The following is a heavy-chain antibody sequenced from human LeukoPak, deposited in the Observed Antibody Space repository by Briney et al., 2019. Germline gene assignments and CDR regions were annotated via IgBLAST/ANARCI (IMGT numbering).Heavy chain of an antibody. CDR1: GGSISNYF. CDR2: IYYTGST. J-gene: IGHJ3*02. D-gene: IGHD2-2*01. V-gene: IGHV4-59*01. Sequence: SETLSLTCTVSGGSISNYFWSWIRQPPGKGLEWIGYIYYTGSTNYNPSLKSRVTISVGTSKNQFSLKLSSVTAADTAVYYCARPSRSITTAGAFDIWGQGTMVTVSS. CDR3: ARPSRSITTAGAFDI.